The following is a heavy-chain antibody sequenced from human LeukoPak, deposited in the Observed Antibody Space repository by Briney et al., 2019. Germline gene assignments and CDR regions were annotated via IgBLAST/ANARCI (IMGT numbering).Heavy chain of an antibody. V-gene: IGHV1-18*01. CDR3: ARDGASYSYGYPFDY. J-gene: IGHJ4*02. CDR1: GYTFTSYG. Sequence: GASVKVSCKASGYTFTSYGISWVRQAPGQGLEWMGWISAYNGNTNYAQKLQGRVTMTTDTSTSTAYMELRSLGSDDTAVYYCARDGASYSYGYPFDYWGQGTLVTVSS. CDR2: ISAYNGNT. D-gene: IGHD5-18*01.